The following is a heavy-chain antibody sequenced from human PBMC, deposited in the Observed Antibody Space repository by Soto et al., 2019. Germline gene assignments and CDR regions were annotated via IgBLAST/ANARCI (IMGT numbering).Heavy chain of an antibody. V-gene: IGHV3-33*01. D-gene: IGHD4-17*01. J-gene: IGHJ3*02. Sequence: GGSLILSCAASGFTFRSYGMHWVRQAPGKGLEWVAVIWYDGSNKYYADSVKGRFTISRDNSKNTLYLQMNSLRAEDTAVYYCAREGMTIDAFDIWGQGTMVTVSS. CDR2: IWYDGSNK. CDR1: GFTFRSYG. CDR3: AREGMTIDAFDI.